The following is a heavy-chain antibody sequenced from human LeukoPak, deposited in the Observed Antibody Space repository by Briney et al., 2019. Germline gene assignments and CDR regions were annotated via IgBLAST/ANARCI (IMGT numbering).Heavy chain of an antibody. D-gene: IGHD4-17*01. CDR1: GFTFSSYW. Sequence: TGGSLRLSCAASGFTFSSYWMSRVRQAPGKGLEWVANIKQDGSEKYYVDSVKGRFTISRDNAKNSLYLQMNSLRAEDTAVYYCARDRIDATVTTIDFDYWGQGTLVTVSS. J-gene: IGHJ4*02. CDR2: IKQDGSEK. CDR3: ARDRIDATVTTIDFDY. V-gene: IGHV3-7*01.